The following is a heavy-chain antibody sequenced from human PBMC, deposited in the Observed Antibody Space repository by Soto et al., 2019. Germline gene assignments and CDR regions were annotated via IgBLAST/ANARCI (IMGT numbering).Heavy chain of an antibody. CDR1: GGSFSGYY. J-gene: IGHJ5*02. D-gene: IGHD1-26*01. CDR3: ARGGGANWFDP. Sequence: PSETLSLTCAVYGGSFSGYYWCWIRQPPGKGLEWIGEINHSGSTNYNPSLKSRVTISVDTSKNQFSLKLSSVTAADTAVYYCARGGGANWFDPWGQGTLVTVSS. CDR2: INHSGST. V-gene: IGHV4-34*01.